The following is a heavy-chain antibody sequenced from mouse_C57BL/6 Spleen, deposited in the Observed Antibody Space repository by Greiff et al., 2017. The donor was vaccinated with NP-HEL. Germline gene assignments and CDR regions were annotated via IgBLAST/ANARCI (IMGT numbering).Heavy chain of an antibody. J-gene: IGHJ4*01. Sequence: VKLMESDAELVKPGASVKISCKVSGYTFTDHTIHWMKQRPEQGLEWIGYIYPRDGSTKYNEKFKGKATLTADKSSSTAYMQLNSLTSEDSAVYFCARSNWGINYAMDYWGQGTSVTVSS. CDR2: IYPRDGST. CDR1: GYTFTDHT. V-gene: IGHV1-78*01. CDR3: ARSNWGINYAMDY. D-gene: IGHD4-1*01.